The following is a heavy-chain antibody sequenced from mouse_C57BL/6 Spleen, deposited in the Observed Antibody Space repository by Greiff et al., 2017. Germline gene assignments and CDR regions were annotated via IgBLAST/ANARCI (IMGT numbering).Heavy chain of an antibody. CDR2: IDPETGGT. V-gene: IGHV1-15*01. CDR3: TSEGDYYGSSPFAY. CDR1: GYTFTDYE. Sequence: QVQLQQSGAELVRPGASVTLSCKASGYTFTDYEMHWVKQTPVHGLEWIGAIDPETGGTAYNQKFKGKAILTADKSSRTAYMELRSLTSEDSAVDYCTSEGDYYGSSPFAYWGQGTLVTVSA. J-gene: IGHJ3*01. D-gene: IGHD1-1*01.